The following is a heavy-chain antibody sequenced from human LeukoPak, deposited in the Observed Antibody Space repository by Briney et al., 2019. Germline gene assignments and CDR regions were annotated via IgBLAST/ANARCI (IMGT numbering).Heavy chain of an antibody. V-gene: IGHV3-48*01. CDR3: AARRWVIAARPL. CDR2: ISPSGTT. D-gene: IGHD6-6*01. CDR1: GFSFSTYS. Sequence: GGSLRLSCAASGFSFSTYSMNWVRQAPGKGLEWVSFISPSGTTHYSDSVQGRFTISRDNAKNSVYLQMNSLRAEDTAVYYCAARRWVIAARPLWGQGTLVTVSS. J-gene: IGHJ4*02.